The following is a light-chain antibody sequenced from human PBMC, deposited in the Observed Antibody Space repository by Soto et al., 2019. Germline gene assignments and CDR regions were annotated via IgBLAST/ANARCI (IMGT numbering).Light chain of an antibody. V-gene: IGKV1-39*01. CDR3: QQSYSTTPT. J-gene: IGKJ1*01. CDR2: AAS. CDR1: QGINSY. Sequence: DIKMSHSPSYLSSSVGDRVTITCRASQGINSYLAWYQKKXGKDPKXXIYAASSLQSGVPSRFSGSGSGTDFNLTISSLQTEEFATYYCQQSYSTTPTFGQGTKLEIK.